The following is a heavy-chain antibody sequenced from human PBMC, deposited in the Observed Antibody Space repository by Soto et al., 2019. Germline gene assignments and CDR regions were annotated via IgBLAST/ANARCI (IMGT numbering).Heavy chain of an antibody. Sequence: EVQLLESGGGLVQPGGSLRLSCAASGFIFSNYAMSWVRQAPGKGLEWVSAIGGNGADTYYADSVKGRFTISRDNSKNTLYLQMNRLRADDTAVYFCAIPSGLTVTGPDYWGQGTLVTVSS. CDR2: IGGNGADT. CDR3: AIPSGLTVTGPDY. D-gene: IGHD6-19*01. V-gene: IGHV3-23*01. CDR1: GFIFSNYA. J-gene: IGHJ4*02.